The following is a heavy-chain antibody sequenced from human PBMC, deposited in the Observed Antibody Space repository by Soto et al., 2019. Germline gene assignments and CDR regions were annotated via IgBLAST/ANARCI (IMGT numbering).Heavy chain of an antibody. Sequence: EVQLVESGGGLVQPGGSLRLSCAASGFTFSTYFMTWVRQAPGKGLEWVATIKPDGSERWYVDSVKGRFTISRDNAKNSLYLEMNSLRGEDTAVYFCASERNWPNFWGQGSLVAVSS. J-gene: IGHJ4*02. V-gene: IGHV3-7*01. CDR2: IKPDGSER. CDR1: GFTFSTYF. CDR3: ASERNWPNF. D-gene: IGHD1-20*01.